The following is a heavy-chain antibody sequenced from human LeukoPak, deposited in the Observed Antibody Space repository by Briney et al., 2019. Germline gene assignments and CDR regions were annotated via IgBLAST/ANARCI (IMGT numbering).Heavy chain of an antibody. CDR3: TRGFYYDTSSYYYEGDY. D-gene: IGHD3-22*01. Sequence: GGSLRLSCAASGFSFSNYGMHWVRQAPGKGLEWVSYISSSSSTIYYADSVKGRFTISRDNAKNSLYLQMNSLRDEDTAVYYCTRGFYYDTSSYYYEGDYWGQGTLVTVSS. CDR2: ISSSSSTI. CDR1: GFSFSNYG. J-gene: IGHJ4*02. V-gene: IGHV3-48*02.